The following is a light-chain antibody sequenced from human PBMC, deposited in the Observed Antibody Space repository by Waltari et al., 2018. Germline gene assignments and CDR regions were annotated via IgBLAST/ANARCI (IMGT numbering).Light chain of an antibody. CDR2: KTS. CDR1: QSISSW. J-gene: IGKJ1*01. Sequence: DIQMTQSPSTLSASVGDRVTITCRASQSISSWLAWYQQKPGKAPKLLIYKTSSLESGGPSRLSGSGSGTEFTLTISSLQPDDFATYYCQQYGTFGQGTKVEIK. V-gene: IGKV1-5*03. CDR3: QQYGT.